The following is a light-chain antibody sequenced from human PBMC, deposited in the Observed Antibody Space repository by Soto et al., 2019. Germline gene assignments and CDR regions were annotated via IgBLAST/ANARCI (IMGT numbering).Light chain of an antibody. CDR3: QKYNSAQFT. Sequence: DIQMTQSPSSLSASVGDRVTITCRASQGIRNYLAWYQQKPGKVPKLLIYAASTLQSGVPSRFSGSGSGTDFTLTISSLQPEDVATYYCQKYNSAQFTFGPGTKVDI. CDR2: AAS. V-gene: IGKV1-27*01. CDR1: QGIRNY. J-gene: IGKJ3*01.